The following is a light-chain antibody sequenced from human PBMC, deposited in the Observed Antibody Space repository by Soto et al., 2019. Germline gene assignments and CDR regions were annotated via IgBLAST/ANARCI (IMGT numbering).Light chain of an antibody. Sequence: DIQMTQSPSSLSASVGDRVTITCRASQSIDSYLNWYQHQSGKAPRLLIYLASSLESGVPSRFSGSGSVTDFTLTISSLQPEDFASYYCQQSFSTPWTIGQGTKVDIK. CDR2: LAS. CDR3: QQSFSTPWT. V-gene: IGKV1-39*01. CDR1: QSIDSY. J-gene: IGKJ1*01.